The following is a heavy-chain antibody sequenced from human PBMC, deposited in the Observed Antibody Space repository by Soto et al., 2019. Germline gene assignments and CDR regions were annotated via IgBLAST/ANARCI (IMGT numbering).Heavy chain of an antibody. J-gene: IGHJ4*02. CDR2: IYYSGST. CDR3: ARLKGTFGGVIGYFDY. Sequence: PSETLSLTCTVSGGSISSYYWSWIRQPPGKGLEWIGYIYYSGSTNYNPSLKSRVTISVDTSKNQFSLKLSSVTAADTAVYYCARLKGTFGGVIGYFDYWGQGTLVTVS. CDR1: GGSISSYY. D-gene: IGHD3-16*02. V-gene: IGHV4-59*01.